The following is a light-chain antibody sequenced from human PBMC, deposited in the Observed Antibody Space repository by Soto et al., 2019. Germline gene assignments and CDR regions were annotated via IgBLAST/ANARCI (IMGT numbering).Light chain of an antibody. Sequence: EIVLTQSPATLSVSPGERATLSCRASQSVSSNLAWYQHKPGQAPRLLIYAASTRATGIPARFSGSGSGTDFTLTIISLQSEDLAVYYCHQYHHWPPSFTFGPGTKVDIK. CDR2: AAS. CDR1: QSVSSN. V-gene: IGKV3-15*01. J-gene: IGKJ3*01. CDR3: HQYHHWPPSFT.